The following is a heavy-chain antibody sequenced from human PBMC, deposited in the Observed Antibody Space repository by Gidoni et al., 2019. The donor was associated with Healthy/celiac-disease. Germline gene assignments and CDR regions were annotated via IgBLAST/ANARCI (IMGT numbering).Heavy chain of an antibody. D-gene: IGHD4-17*01. V-gene: IGHV4-4*07. Sequence: QVHLHASGPGLVKPSLTLSLTCTLSVGSISSYYWRWIRQPAGKGLEWIGRIYTSGSTNYNPSLKSRVTMSVDTSKNQFSLKLSSVTAADTAVYYCARGATVTAPLYDYYYMDVWGKGTTVTVSS. CDR2: IYTSGST. CDR1: VGSISSYY. J-gene: IGHJ6*03. CDR3: ARGATVTAPLYDYYYMDV.